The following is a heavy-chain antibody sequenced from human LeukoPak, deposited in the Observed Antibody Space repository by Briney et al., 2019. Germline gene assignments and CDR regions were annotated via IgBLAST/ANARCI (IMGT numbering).Heavy chain of an antibody. CDR2: INPSGGST. V-gene: IGHV1-46*01. CDR1: GYTFTSYY. CDR3: ARGGVHYGSGSYYSYFDY. D-gene: IGHD3-10*01. Sequence: ASVKVSCKASGYTFTSYYMHWVRQAPGQGLEWMGIINPSGGSTSYAQKFQGRVTMTRDTSTSTVYMELSSLRSEDTAVYYCARGGVHYGSGSYYSYFDYWGQGTLVTVSS. J-gene: IGHJ4*02.